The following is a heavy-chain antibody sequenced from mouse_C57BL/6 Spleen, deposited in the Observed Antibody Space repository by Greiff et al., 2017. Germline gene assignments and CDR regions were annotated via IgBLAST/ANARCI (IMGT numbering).Heavy chain of an antibody. CDR2: INPNNGGT. Sequence: VQLKQSGPELVKPGASVKMSCKASGYTFTDYNMPWVKQSHGKSLEWIGYINPNNGGTSYNQKFKGKATLTVNKSSSTAYMELRSLTSEDSAVYYCARSRGQDWFAYWGQGTLVTVSA. CDR1: GYTFTDYN. CDR3: ARSRGQDWFAY. J-gene: IGHJ3*01. D-gene: IGHD3-3*01. V-gene: IGHV1-22*01.